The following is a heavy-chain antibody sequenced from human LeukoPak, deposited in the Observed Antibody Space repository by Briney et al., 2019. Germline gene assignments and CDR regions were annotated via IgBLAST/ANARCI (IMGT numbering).Heavy chain of an antibody. V-gene: IGHV3-15*01. CDR1: GFSFSTYS. Sequence: GGSLRLSCAASGFSFSTYSFSWVRQAPGKGLEWVGRIRRNSDGGTIDYAAPVKGRFALSRDDSKNTLYLHMSSLQTEDTAVYYCATDFYDTTWGQGTLVTVSS. D-gene: IGHD3-22*01. J-gene: IGHJ5*02. CDR2: IRRNSDGGTI. CDR3: ATDFYDTT.